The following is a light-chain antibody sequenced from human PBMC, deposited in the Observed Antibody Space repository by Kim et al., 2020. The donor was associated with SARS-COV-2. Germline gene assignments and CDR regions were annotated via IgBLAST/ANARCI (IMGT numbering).Light chain of an antibody. CDR1: TGSIASNC. V-gene: IGLV6-57*03. J-gene: IGLJ3*02. CDR2: EDN. CDR3: QSYDSSNWV. Sequence: GKPVTISRPRSTGSIASNCVQWYQQRPGSAPTTVIYEDNQRPSGVPDRFSGSIDSSSNSASLTISGLKTEDEADYYCQSYDSSNWVFGGGTQLTVL.